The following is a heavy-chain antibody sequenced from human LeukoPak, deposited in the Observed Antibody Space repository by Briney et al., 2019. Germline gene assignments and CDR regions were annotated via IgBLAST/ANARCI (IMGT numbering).Heavy chain of an antibody. J-gene: IGHJ4*02. V-gene: IGHV3-23*01. CDR2: INDRGSST. CDR1: GFTFSNYA. CDR3: AKDSYYDSVYAFDY. Sequence: GGSLRLSCAASGFTFSNYAMSWVRQAPVKGLEWVSGINDRGSSTYYADSVKGRFTISRDNSKNTLYLQMNSLRAEDTAVYYCAKDSYYDSVYAFDYWGQGTLVTVSS. D-gene: IGHD3-22*01.